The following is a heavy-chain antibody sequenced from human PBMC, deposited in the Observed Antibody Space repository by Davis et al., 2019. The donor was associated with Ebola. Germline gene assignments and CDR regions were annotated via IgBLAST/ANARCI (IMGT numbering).Heavy chain of an antibody. CDR2: TDYSSKWYT. V-gene: IGHV6-1*01. CDR1: GDSVPGRSGA. Sequence: HSQTLSLTCAISGDSVPGRSGAWNWIRQSPSRGLEWLGRTDYSSKWYTDSTLSVKSRITISADTAKNQLSLHLDSVTPEDTAVYYCARGWLRSAFDQWGQGTLVTVSS. CDR3: ARGWLRSAFDQ. J-gene: IGHJ4*02. D-gene: IGHD5-12*01.